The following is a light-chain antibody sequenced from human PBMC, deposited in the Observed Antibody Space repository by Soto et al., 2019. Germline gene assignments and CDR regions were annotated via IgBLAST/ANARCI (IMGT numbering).Light chain of an antibody. CDR3: QQCHIYSGT. J-gene: IGKJ1*01. CDR2: KAS. CDR1: QSIYTW. Sequence: DIQITQSPSALSASVGDRVTITCRASQSIYTWLAWYQQRPGKAPNLLIYKASNLASGVPSRFSGSGFGTEFTLTISSLQPDDFATYFCQQCHIYSGTFGQGTKWIS. V-gene: IGKV1-5*03.